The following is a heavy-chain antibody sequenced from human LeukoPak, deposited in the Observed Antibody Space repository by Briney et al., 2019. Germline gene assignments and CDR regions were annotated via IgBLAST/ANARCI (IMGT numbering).Heavy chain of an antibody. Sequence: KNGESLKISCKGSGYSFTTYWITWVRQMPGKGLEWMGRIDPSDSYTNYSPSFQGHFTISADKSISTAYLQWSSLKAPDTAMYYCARLDAYQSNCGGDCYHDAFDIWGQGTMVTVSS. CDR2: IDPSDSYT. J-gene: IGHJ3*02. V-gene: IGHV5-10-1*01. D-gene: IGHD2-21*02. CDR3: ARLDAYQSNCGGDCYHDAFDI. CDR1: GYSFTTYW.